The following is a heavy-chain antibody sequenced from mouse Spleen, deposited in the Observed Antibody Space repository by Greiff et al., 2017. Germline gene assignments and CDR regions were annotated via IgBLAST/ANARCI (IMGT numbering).Heavy chain of an antibody. J-gene: IGHJ2*01. CDR3: ARPYSNYFDY. V-gene: IGHV5-9*01. D-gene: IGHD2-5*01. CDR2: ISGGGGNT. Sequence: EVQLMESGGGLVKPGGSLKLSCAASGFTFSSYTMSWVRQTPEKRLEWVATISGGGGNTYYPDSVKGRFTISRDNAKNTLYLQMSSLRSEDTALYYCARPYSNYFDYWGQGTTLTVSS. CDR1: GFTFSSYT.